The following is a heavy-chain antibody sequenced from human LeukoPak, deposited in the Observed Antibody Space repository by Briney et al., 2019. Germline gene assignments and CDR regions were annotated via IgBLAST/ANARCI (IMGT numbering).Heavy chain of an antibody. D-gene: IGHD3-22*01. CDR3: TTLGYHLDS. Sequence: GGSLRLSCAASGFAFSAYEMNWVRQAPGKGLEWVSYIAGSDTTTYYADSVRGRSTISRDNAKSSLYLQMNSLRAEDTALYYCTTLGYHLDSWGQGTLVTVSS. V-gene: IGHV3-48*03. J-gene: IGHJ4*02. CDR1: GFAFSAYE. CDR2: IAGSDTTT.